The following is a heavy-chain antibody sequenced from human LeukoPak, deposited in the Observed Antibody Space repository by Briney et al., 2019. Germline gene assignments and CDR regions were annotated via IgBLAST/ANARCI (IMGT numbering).Heavy chain of an antibody. CDR2: MNPNSGNT. D-gene: IGHD2-15*01. CDR3: ARPDCSGGSCYYTVFDY. J-gene: IGHJ4*02. Sequence: ASVKVSCKASGYTFTSYDINWVRQATGQGLEWMGWMNPNSGNTGYAQKFQGRVTMTRNTSISTAYMELSSLRSEDTAVYYCARPDCSGGSCYYTVFDYWGQGTLVTVSS. CDR1: GYTFTSYD. V-gene: IGHV1-8*01.